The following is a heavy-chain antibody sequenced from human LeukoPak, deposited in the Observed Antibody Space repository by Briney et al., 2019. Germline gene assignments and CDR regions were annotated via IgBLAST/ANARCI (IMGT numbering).Heavy chain of an antibody. CDR3: AVDPQFDP. V-gene: IGHV3-30*04. J-gene: IGHJ5*02. CDR2: ISYDGSNK. CDR1: GFTFSSYA. Sequence: GGPLRLSCAASGFTFSSYAMHWVRQAPGKGLEWVAVISYDGSNKYYTDSVKGRFTISRDNSKNTLYLQMNSLRAEDTAAYYCAVDPQFDPWGQGTLVTVSS.